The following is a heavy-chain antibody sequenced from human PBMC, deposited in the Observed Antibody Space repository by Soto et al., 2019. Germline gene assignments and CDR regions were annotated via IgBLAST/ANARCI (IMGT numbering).Heavy chain of an antibody. D-gene: IGHD6-19*01. Sequence: QVPLVESGGGVVQPGRSLRLSCAASGFTFSSYGMHWVRQAPGKGLEWVAVISYDGSNKYYADSVKGRFTISRDNSKNTLYLQMNSLRAEDTAVHYCAKVAGTDYFDYWGQGTLVTVSS. CDR2: ISYDGSNK. V-gene: IGHV3-30*18. CDR1: GFTFSSYG. J-gene: IGHJ4*02. CDR3: AKVAGTDYFDY.